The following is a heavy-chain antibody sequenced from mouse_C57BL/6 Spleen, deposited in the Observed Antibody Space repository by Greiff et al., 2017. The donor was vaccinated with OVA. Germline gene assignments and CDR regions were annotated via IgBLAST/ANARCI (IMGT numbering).Heavy chain of an antibody. J-gene: IGHJ4*01. V-gene: IGHV14-2*01. CDR2: IDPEDGET. Sequence: VHVKQSGAELVKPGASVKLSCTASGFNIKDYYMHWVKQRTEQGLEWIGRIDPEDGETKYAPKFQGKATITADTSSNTAYLQLSSLTSEDTAFYYCARSPITTVVGPAMDYWGQGTSVTVSS. CDR3: ARSPITTVVGPAMDY. CDR1: GFNIKDYY. D-gene: IGHD1-1*01.